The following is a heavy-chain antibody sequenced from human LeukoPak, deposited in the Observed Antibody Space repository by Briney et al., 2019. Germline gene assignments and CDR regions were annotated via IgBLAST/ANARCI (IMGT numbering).Heavy chain of an antibody. CDR2: VIPMSDTP. V-gene: IGHV1-69*13. J-gene: IGHJ3*02. D-gene: IGHD1-26*01. Sequence: SVKVSCKASGDTFKKYAFGWVRQAPGHGLEWMGGVIPMSDTPNYAQKFQGRVTITADESRSTVYMEPTSLRYEDTALYYCARVGLGVWIFDIWGQGTAVTVSS. CDR1: GDTFKKYA. CDR3: ARVGLGVWIFDI.